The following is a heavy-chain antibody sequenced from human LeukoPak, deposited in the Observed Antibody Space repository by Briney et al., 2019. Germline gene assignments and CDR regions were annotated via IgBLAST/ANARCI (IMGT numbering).Heavy chain of an antibody. CDR3: ARDRPYSYDY. J-gene: IGHJ4*02. CDR2: IYYSGST. CDR1: GGSISSSSYY. D-gene: IGHD5-18*01. V-gene: IGHV4-39*07. Sequence: SETLSLTCTVSGGSISSSSYYWGWIRQPPGKGLEWIGSIYYSGSTYYNPSLKSRVTISVDTSKNQFSLKLSSVTAADTAVYYCARDRPYSYDYWGQGTLVTVSS.